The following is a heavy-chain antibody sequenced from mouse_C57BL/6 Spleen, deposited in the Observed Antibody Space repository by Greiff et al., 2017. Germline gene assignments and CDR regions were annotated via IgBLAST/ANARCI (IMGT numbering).Heavy chain of an antibody. CDR3: ARARDGYDGYYGYAMDY. CDR1: GYSITSGYY. V-gene: IGHV3-6*01. CDR2: ISYDGSN. D-gene: IGHD2-3*01. J-gene: IGHJ4*01. Sequence: EVQVVESGPGLVQPSQSLSLTCSVTGYSITSGYYWNWIRQFPGNKLEWMGYISYDGSNNYNPSLKNRISITRVTSKNQFFLKLNSVTTEDTATYYCARARDGYDGYYGYAMDYGGKGTSVTVSS.